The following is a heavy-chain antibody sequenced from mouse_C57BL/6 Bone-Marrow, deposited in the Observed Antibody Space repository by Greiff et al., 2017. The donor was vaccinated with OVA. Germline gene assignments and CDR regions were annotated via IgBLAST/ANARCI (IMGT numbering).Heavy chain of an antibody. Sequence: VQLQQPGTELVKPGASVKLSCKASGYTFTSYWMHWVKQRPGKGLEWIGNINPSNGGTNYNEKFKSKATLTVDKSYSTAYMQLSSLTSEDSAVYYCEVSYGSSYVGYFDVWGTGTTVTVSS. CDR1: GYTFTSYW. CDR3: EVSYGSSYVGYFDV. J-gene: IGHJ1*03. D-gene: IGHD1-1*01. V-gene: IGHV1-53*01. CDR2: INPSNGGT.